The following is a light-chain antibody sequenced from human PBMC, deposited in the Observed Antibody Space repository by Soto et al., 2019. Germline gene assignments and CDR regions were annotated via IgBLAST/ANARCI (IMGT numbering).Light chain of an antibody. CDR2: EGN. Sequence: SVLTQPPSVSAAPGQKVIISCSGSSSNIGNGYVSWYQKLPGTVPKLLMYEGNKRPSGIPDRFSGSRSGTSATLGITGLQTGDEADYYCGTWDSRLNVWVFGGGTKLTVL. J-gene: IGLJ3*02. CDR3: GTWDSRLNVWV. CDR1: SSNIGNGY. V-gene: IGLV1-51*02.